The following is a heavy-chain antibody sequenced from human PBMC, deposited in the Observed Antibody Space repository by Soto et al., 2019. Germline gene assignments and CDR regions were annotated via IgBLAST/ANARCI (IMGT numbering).Heavy chain of an antibody. Sequence: SETLSLTCTVSGGSISSSSYYWGWIRQPPGKGLEWIGSIYYSGSTYYNPSLKSRVTISVDTSKNQFSLKLSSVTAADTAVYYCARLVFVHCSSTSCSGPDYGMDVWGQGTTVTVSS. CDR2: IYYSGST. V-gene: IGHV4-39*01. J-gene: IGHJ6*02. D-gene: IGHD2-2*01. CDR3: ARLVFVHCSSTSCSGPDYGMDV. CDR1: GGSISSSSYY.